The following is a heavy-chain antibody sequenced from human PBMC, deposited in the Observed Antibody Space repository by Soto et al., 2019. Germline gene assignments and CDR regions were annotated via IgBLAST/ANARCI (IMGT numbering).Heavy chain of an antibody. V-gene: IGHV4-61*01. CDR3: AGGSSVSAYIDS. D-gene: IGHD3-22*01. Sequence: QVQLQASGPGLVKPSETLSLTCTVSGGSVSSGNQYWSWIRQPPGKGLEWIGYIYNSGSTDYNPSLNSRACVSVDTAKNQFSLNLSSATAADTAMYVGAGGSSVSAYIDSWGQGTLVTVST. CDR2: IYNSGST. J-gene: IGHJ4*02. CDR1: GGSVSSGNQY.